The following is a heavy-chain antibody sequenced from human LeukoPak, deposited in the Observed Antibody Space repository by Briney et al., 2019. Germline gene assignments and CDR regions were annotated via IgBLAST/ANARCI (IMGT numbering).Heavy chain of an antibody. CDR2: ISSSSSYI. D-gene: IGHD3-3*01. V-gene: IGHV3-21*01. J-gene: IGHJ4*02. Sequence: GGSLRLSCAASGFTFSSYSMNWVRQAPGKGLEWVSSISSSSSYIYYADSVKGRFTISRDNAKNSLYLQMNSLRAEDTAVYYCARGMDYDFWSGYYPFDYWGQGTLVTVSS. CDR1: GFTFSSYS. CDR3: ARGMDYDFWSGYYPFDY.